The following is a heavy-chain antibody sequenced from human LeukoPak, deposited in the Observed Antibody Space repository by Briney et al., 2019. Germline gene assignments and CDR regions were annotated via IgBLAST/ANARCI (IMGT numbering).Heavy chain of an antibody. CDR2: IKQDGSEK. CDR3: VRALGSSSADY. J-gene: IGHJ4*02. V-gene: IGHV3-7*01. CDR1: GFTFTNYW. D-gene: IGHD6-6*01. Sequence: GGSLRLSCAASGFTFTNYWMSWVRQAPGKGLEWVANIKQDGSEKYYVDSVEGRFTISRDNAKNSLPLQMNSLRGEDTAVYYCVRALGSSSADYWGQGTLVTVSS.